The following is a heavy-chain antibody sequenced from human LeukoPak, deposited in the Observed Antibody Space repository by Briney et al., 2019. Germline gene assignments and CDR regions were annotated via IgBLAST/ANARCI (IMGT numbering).Heavy chain of an antibody. V-gene: IGHV1-18*04. CDR2: ISAYNGNT. D-gene: IGHD2-2*01. CDR3: ARDQFIYCSSTSCYENWFDP. J-gene: IGHJ5*02. CDR1: GYTFTSYG. Sequence: ASVKVSCKASGYTFTSYGISWVRQAPGQELEWMGWISAYNGNTNYAQKLQGRVTMTTDTSTSTAYMELRSLRSDDTAVYYCARDQFIYCSSTSCYENWFDPWGQGTLITVSS.